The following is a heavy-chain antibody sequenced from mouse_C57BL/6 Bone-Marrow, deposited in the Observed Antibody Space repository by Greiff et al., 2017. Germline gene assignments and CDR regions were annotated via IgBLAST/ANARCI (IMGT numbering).Heavy chain of an antibody. Sequence: QVQLQQPGAELVKPGASVTLSCTASGYTFTSYWMHWVKQRPGQGLEWIGMIHPNRGSTNYNEKFKSKATLTVDKSSSTAYMQLRSLTDEDSAVYYCARGRLYYGYGAGFAYWGQGTLVTVSA. D-gene: IGHD2-2*01. CDR3: ARGRLYYGYGAGFAY. J-gene: IGHJ3*01. CDR1: GYTFTSYW. CDR2: IHPNRGST. V-gene: IGHV1-64*01.